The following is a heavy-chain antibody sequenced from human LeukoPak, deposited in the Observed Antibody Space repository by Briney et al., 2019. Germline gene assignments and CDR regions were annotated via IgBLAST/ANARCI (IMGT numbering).Heavy chain of an antibody. D-gene: IGHD6-13*01. CDR1: GGSISSGGYY. CDR3: ARDPAAGIETLDY. Sequence: SETLSLTCTVSGGSISSGGYYWSWIRQHPGKGLEWIGYIYYSGSTYYNPSLKSRVTISVDTSKNQFSLKLSSVTAADTAVYYCARDPAAGIETLDYWGQGTLVTVSS. V-gene: IGHV4-31*03. CDR2: IYYSGST. J-gene: IGHJ4*02.